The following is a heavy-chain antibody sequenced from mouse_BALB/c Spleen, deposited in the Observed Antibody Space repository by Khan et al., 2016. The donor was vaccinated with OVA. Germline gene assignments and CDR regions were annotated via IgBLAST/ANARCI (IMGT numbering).Heavy chain of an antibody. CDR3: ARYDSSPYYAMDY. CDR2: INPYNEGS. D-gene: IGHD1-1*01. V-gene: IGHV1S136*01. CDR1: GYTFTSYV. J-gene: IGHJ4*01. Sequence: VQLQQSGPELVKPGASVKMSCKASGYTFTSYVIHWVRQKPGQGLEWIGYINPYNEGSIYNEKFKGKATLTSDKSSSTACMELSSLTSEDSAVDYCARYDSSPYYAMDYWGQGTSVTVSS.